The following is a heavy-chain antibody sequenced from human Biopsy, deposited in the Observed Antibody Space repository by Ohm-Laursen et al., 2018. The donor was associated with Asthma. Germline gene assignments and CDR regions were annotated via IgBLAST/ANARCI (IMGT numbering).Heavy chain of an antibody. V-gene: IGHV1-18*01. Sequence: APVKVSCKTSGYTFNSAGITWVRQAPGQGLEWMGWISVYNGNTKVAQKLQDRVTMTTDTSTSTAYMELRSLRSDDTAVYFCARAVDYSHYYGIDVWGQGTTVTVS. CDR1: GYTFNSAG. J-gene: IGHJ6*02. D-gene: IGHD3-10*01. CDR2: ISVYNGNT. CDR3: ARAVDYSHYYGIDV.